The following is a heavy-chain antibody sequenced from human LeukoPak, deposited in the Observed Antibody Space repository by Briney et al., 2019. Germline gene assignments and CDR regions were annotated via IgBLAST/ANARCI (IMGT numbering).Heavy chain of an antibody. CDR1: GFTFSSYE. Sequence: GGSLRLSCAASGFTFSSYEMNWVRQAPGKGLEWVSSISGSGDSTFYADSVKGRFSISRDNSKNTLYLQVNGLRTEDTAVYYCAKDRLLNCRGDCYIFDYWGQGTVVTVSS. D-gene: IGHD2-21*02. V-gene: IGHV3-23*01. J-gene: IGHJ4*02. CDR2: ISGSGDST. CDR3: AKDRLLNCRGDCYIFDY.